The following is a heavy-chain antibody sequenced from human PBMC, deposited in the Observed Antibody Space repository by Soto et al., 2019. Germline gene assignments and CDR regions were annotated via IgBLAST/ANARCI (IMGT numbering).Heavy chain of an antibody. J-gene: IGHJ4*02. CDR2: ISYDGSNK. CDR3: AKGLYSSSWYFDY. D-gene: IGHD6-13*01. V-gene: IGHV3-30*18. Sequence: QVQLVESGGGVVQPGRSLRLSCAASGFTFSSYGMHWVRQAPGKGLEWVAVISYDGSNKYYVDSVKGRFTISRDNSKNTLYLQMNSLRAEDTAVYYCAKGLYSSSWYFDYWGQGTLVTVSS. CDR1: GFTFSSYG.